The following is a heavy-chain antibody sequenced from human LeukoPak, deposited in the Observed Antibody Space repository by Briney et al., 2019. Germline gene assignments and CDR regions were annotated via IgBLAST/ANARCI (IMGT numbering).Heavy chain of an antibody. Sequence: PGGSLRLSCAASGFTFSSYAMSWVRQAPGKGLEWVSAISGSGGSTYYADSVKGRFTISGDSSKNTLYLQMNSLRAEDTAVYYCAKDQAKMIVVSSDYWGQGTLVTVSS. D-gene: IGHD3-22*01. CDR3: AKDQAKMIVVSSDY. CDR2: ISGSGGST. J-gene: IGHJ4*02. CDR1: GFTFSSYA. V-gene: IGHV3-23*01.